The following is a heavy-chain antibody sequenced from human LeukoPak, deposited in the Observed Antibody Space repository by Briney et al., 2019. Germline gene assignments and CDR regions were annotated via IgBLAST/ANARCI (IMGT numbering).Heavy chain of an antibody. CDR3: ARAAGYGSGSYSWDY. D-gene: IGHD3-10*01. J-gene: IGHJ4*02. V-gene: IGHV1-46*01. Sequence: ASVKVSCKASGYTFTSYGISWVRQAPGQGLEWMGIINPSGGSTSYAQKFQGRVTMTRDTSTSTVYMELSSLRSEDTAVYHCARAAGYGSGSYSWDYWGQGTLVTVSS. CDR1: GYTFTSYG. CDR2: INPSGGST.